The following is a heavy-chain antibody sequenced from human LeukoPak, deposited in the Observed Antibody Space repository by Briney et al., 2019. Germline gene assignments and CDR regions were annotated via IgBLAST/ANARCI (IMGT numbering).Heavy chain of an antibody. CDR1: GGSISSSSYY. J-gene: IGHJ3*02. CDR2: IYYSGST. D-gene: IGHD3-22*01. CDR3: ARGAGYDTDAFDI. Sequence: SETLSLTCTVSGGSISSSSYYWGWIRQPPGKGLEWIGSIYYSGSTYYNPSLKSRVTISVDTSKNQFSMKLSSVTAADTAVYYCARGAGYDTDAFDIWGQGTMVTVSS. V-gene: IGHV4-39*01.